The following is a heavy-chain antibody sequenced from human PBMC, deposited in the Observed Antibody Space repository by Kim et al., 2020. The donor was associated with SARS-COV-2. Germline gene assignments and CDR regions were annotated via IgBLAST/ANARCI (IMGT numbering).Heavy chain of an antibody. CDR3: ARIPAARYYYYGMDV. CDR1: GFSLSTSGMC. CDR2: IDWDDDK. Sequence: SGPTLVNPTQTLTLTCTFSGFSLSTSGMCVSWIRQPPGKALEWLALIDWDDDKYYSTSLKTRLTISKDTSKNQVVLTMSNMDPVDTATYYCARIPAARYYYYGMDVWGQGTTVTVSS. V-gene: IGHV2-70*01. J-gene: IGHJ6*02. D-gene: IGHD6-6*01.